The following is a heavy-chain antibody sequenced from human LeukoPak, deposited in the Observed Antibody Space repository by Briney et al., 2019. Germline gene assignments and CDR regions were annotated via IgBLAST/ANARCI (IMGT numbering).Heavy chain of an antibody. CDR1: GGSFSGYY. J-gene: IGHJ4*02. Sequence: SETLSLTCAVYGGSFSGYYWSWIRQPPGKGLEWIGEINHSGSTNYNPSLKSRVTISVDTPKNQFSLKLSSVTAADTAVYYCARGALGATTFESLYYFDYWGQGTLVTVSS. CDR2: INHSGST. CDR3: ARGALGATTFESLYYFDY. V-gene: IGHV4-34*01. D-gene: IGHD1-26*01.